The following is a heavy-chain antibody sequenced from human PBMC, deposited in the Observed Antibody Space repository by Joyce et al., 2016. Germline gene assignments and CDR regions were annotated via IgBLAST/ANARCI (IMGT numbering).Heavy chain of an antibody. Sequence: QAQLVEFGGGVVQPGRSLRLSCAVSGFTFRSYGMHWVRQAPGKGLEWVAVISNDGKNKNYADSVKGRFTVSRDNSKKILSLQMNSLRPEDTAVYYCAKDRETSAVLDFWGQGTPVTVSS. V-gene: IGHV3-30*18. CDR3: AKDRETSAVLDF. CDR1: GFTFRSYG. J-gene: IGHJ4*02. D-gene: IGHD6-25*01. CDR2: ISNDGKNK.